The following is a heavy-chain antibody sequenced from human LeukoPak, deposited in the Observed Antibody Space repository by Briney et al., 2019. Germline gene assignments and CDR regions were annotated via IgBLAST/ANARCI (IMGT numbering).Heavy chain of an antibody. CDR2: INPNSGGT. CDR3: ARSVVAGTPHDY. V-gene: IGHV1-2*02. CDR1: GYTFTDYY. J-gene: IGHJ4*02. D-gene: IGHD6-19*01. Sequence: GASVKVSCKASGYTFTDYYMHWVRQAPGQGLEWMGWINPNSGGTNYAQKFQGRVTMTRDTSISTAYMELSRLRSDDTAVYYCARSVVAGTPHDYWGQGTLVTVSS.